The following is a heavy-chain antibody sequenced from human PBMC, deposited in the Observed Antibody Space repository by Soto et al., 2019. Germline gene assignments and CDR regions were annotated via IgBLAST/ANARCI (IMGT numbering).Heavy chain of an antibody. CDR2: IRSKAYGGTT. J-gene: IGHJ4*01. V-gene: IGHV3-49*04. D-gene: IGHD3-3*01. CDR3: TRDPDFWSGYYLYY. Sequence: PGGSLRLSCTASGFTFGDYAMSWVRQAPGKGLEWVGFIRSKAYGGTTEYAASVKGRFTISRDDSKSIAYLQMNSLKTEDTAVYYCTRDPDFWSGYYLYYWGHGTLVTVSS. CDR1: GFTFGDYA.